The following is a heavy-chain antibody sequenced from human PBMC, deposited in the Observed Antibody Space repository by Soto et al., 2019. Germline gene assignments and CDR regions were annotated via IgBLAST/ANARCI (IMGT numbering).Heavy chain of an antibody. D-gene: IGHD6-6*01. Sequence: ASVKVSCKASGYTFTSYGISWVRQAPGQGLEWMGWISAYNVNTTYAQKLQGRVTMTTDTSTSTAYMELRSLRSDDTAVYYCARDWHTLAARPLDYWGQGTLVTVSS. CDR1: GYTFTSYG. CDR3: ARDWHTLAARPLDY. V-gene: IGHV1-18*01. CDR2: ISAYNVNT. J-gene: IGHJ4*02.